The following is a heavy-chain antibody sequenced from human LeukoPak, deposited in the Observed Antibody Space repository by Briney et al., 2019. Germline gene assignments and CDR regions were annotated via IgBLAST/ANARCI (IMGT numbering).Heavy chain of an antibody. CDR2: ISSSSSYI. V-gene: IGHV3-21*01. Sequence: PGGPLRLSCAASGFTFSSYSMNWVRQAPGKGLEWVSSISSSSSYIYYADSVKGRFTISRDNAKNSLYLQMNSLRAEDTAVYYCASAVAGTGVFDYWGQGTLVTVSS. CDR3: ASAVAGTGVFDY. D-gene: IGHD6-19*01. J-gene: IGHJ4*01. CDR1: GFTFSSYS.